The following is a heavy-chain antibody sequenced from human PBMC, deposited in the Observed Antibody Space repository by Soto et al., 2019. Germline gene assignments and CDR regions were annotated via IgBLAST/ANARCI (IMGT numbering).Heavy chain of an antibody. CDR3: VRAAGYSGNDYVYYYGMDV. V-gene: IGHV3-33*01. Sequence: QVQLVESGGGVVQPGRSLRLSCAASGFTFRNYGMLWVRQAPAKGLEWVALVWYDGGNKNYVDSVKGRFTISRDNSKNTLYLQMNSLRDEDTAVYYCVRAAGYSGNDYVYYYGMDVWGQGTTVTVSS. CDR1: GFTFRNYG. CDR2: VWYDGGNK. J-gene: IGHJ6*02. D-gene: IGHD5-12*01.